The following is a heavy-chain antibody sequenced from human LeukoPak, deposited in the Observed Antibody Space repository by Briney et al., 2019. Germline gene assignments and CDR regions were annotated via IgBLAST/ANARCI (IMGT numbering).Heavy chain of an antibody. CDR2: INPSGGST. J-gene: IGHJ4*02. D-gene: IGHD2-2*02. V-gene: IGHV1-46*03. CDR1: GYTFTSYG. CDR3: ARDRPPLYCSSTSCYTGYFDY. Sequence: ASVKVSCKASGYTFTSYGISWVRQAPGQGLEWMGIINPSGGSTSYAQKFQGRVTMTRDTSTSTVYMELSSLRSEDTAVYYCARDRPPLYCSSTSCYTGYFDYWGQGTLVTVSS.